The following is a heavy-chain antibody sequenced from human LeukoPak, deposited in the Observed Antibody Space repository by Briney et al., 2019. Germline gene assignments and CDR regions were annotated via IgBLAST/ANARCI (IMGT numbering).Heavy chain of an antibody. CDR1: GGSISSYY. CDR2: IYTSGST. Sequence: SETLSLTCTVSGGSISSYYWSWIRQPAGKGLEWIGRIYTSGSTNYNPSLKSRVTMSVDTSKNQFSLKLSSVTAADTAVYYCARDSPMITFGGVIASSDAFDIWGQGAMVTVSS. CDR3: ARDSPMITFGGVIASSDAFDI. D-gene: IGHD3-16*02. J-gene: IGHJ3*02. V-gene: IGHV4-4*07.